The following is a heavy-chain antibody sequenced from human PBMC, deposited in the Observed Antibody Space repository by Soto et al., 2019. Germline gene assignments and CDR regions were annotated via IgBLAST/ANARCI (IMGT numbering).Heavy chain of an antibody. V-gene: IGHV1-8*01. Sequence: QVQLVQSGAEVKKPGASVKVSCKASGYTFTSYDINWVRQATGQGLEWMGWMNPNSGNTGYAQKFQGRVTMNRNTSIITAYMELSSLRSEDTAVYCCARPRSGSYYYGMDVWGQGTAVTVSS. CDR1: GYTFTSYD. CDR3: ARPRSGSYYYGMDV. CDR2: MNPNSGNT. D-gene: IGHD3-3*01. J-gene: IGHJ6*02.